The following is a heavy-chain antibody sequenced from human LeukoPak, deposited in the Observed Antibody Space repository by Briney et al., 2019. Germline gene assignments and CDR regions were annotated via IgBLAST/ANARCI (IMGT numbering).Heavy chain of an antibody. J-gene: IGHJ4*02. V-gene: IGHV1-18*04. Sequence: GASVKVSCKASGYTFTGYYMHWVRQAPGQGLEWMGWISAYNGNTNYAQKLQGRVTMTTDTSTSTAYMELRSLRSDDTAVYYCARDISLLPADYWGQGTLVTVSS. D-gene: IGHD1-26*01. CDR3: ARDISLLPADY. CDR2: ISAYNGNT. CDR1: GYTFTGYY.